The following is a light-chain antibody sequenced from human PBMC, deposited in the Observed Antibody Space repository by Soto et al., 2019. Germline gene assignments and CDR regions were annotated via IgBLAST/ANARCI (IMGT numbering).Light chain of an antibody. CDR1: QSVGSSY. CDR3: QQYVSSPRT. Sequence: EIVLTQSPGTLSLSPGERGTLSCRASQSVGSSYLAWYQQKPGQAXRLLIYGASSRATGIPDRFSGSGSGTDLTITISRLEPEDFELYYCQQYVSSPRTFGQGTKVDIK. J-gene: IGKJ1*01. V-gene: IGKV3-20*01. CDR2: GAS.